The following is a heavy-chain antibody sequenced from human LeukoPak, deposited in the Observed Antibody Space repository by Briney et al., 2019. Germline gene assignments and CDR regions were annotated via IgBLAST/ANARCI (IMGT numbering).Heavy chain of an antibody. J-gene: IGHJ4*02. V-gene: IGHV3-30*02. CDR1: GFTFSSYD. CDR2: IRYDGSDK. CDR3: ARLMFLWPPIYFDY. D-gene: IGHD2-8*01. Sequence: GGSLRLSCAASGFTFSSYDMHWVRQAPGKGLEWVAFIRYDGSDKYYADSVDGRFTISRDNPGNSVYLQMNSLRAEDTAVYYCARLMFLWPPIYFDYWGQGTLVTVSS.